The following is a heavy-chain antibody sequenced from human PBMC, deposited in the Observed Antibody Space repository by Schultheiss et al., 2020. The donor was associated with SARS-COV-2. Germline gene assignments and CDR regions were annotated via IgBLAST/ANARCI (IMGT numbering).Heavy chain of an antibody. CDR2: ISSSSSYI. Sequence: GGSLRLSCAASGFTFSSYAMSWVRQAPGKGLEWVSSISSSSSYIYYADSVKGRFTISRDNAKNSLYLQMNSLRAEDTAVYYCARVLAAAGSGMDVWGQGTTVTVSS. CDR3: ARVLAAAGSGMDV. J-gene: IGHJ6*02. D-gene: IGHD6-13*01. V-gene: IGHV3-21*01. CDR1: GFTFSSYA.